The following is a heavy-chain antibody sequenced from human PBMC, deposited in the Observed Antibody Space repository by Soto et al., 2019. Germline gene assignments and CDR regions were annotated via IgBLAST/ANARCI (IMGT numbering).Heavy chain of an antibody. CDR1: GYTITGYS. J-gene: IGHJ5*02. D-gene: IGHD3-10*01. CDR3: ARGVGSGTYYNQYNWFDP. CDR2: INPNSGGT. V-gene: IGHV1-2*04. Sequence: ASVKVSCKASGYTITGYSMHWLRQATEQGFEWMGWINPNSGGTNYAQKFQGWVTMTRDTSISTAYMELSRLRSDDTAVYYCARGVGSGTYYNQYNWFDPWGQGTLVT.